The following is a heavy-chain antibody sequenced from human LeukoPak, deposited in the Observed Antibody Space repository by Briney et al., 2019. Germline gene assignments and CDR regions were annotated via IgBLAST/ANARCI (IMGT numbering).Heavy chain of an antibody. V-gene: IGHV3-74*01. CDR1: GGSFSGYY. D-gene: IGHD3-22*01. Sequence: ETLCLTCAVYGGSFSGYYWSWIRQAPGKGLVWVSRINSDGINTSYADSVKGRFTISRDNAKNTLNLQMNSLRAEDTAVYYCARDLGQYYDTSDNWFDPWGQGTLVTVSS. CDR2: INSDGINT. CDR3: ARDLGQYYDTSDNWFDP. J-gene: IGHJ5*02.